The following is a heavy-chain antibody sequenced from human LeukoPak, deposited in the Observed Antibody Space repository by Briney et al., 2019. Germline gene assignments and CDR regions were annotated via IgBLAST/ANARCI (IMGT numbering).Heavy chain of an antibody. J-gene: IGHJ4*02. D-gene: IGHD2-15*01. CDR3: ARAADIVVVVAALTFDY. V-gene: IGHV3-23*01. CDR2: ISGSGGTT. CDR1: GFTFSNYA. Sequence: GGSLRLSCAASGFTFSNYAMSWVRQAPGKGLEWVSAISGSGGTTYYADSVKGRFTISRDNSKNTLYLQLNNLRADDTAVYYCARAADIVVVVAALTFDYWGQGTLVTVSS.